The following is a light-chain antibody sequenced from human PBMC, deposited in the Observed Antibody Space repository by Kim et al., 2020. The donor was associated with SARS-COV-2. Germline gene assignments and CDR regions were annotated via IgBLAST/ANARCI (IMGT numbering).Light chain of an antibody. CDR3: AAWDESLTGFV. V-gene: IGLV1-44*01. CDR2: SNN. Sequence: QSVLTQPPSASGTPGQGVTISCSGSYSNIGKYTVNWYQQLPGTAPKLLIYSNNQRPSGVPDRFSGSVSGTSASLAISGLQSDDEADYYCAAWDESLTGFVFGAGTQLTVL. J-gene: IGLJ1*01. CDR1: YSNIGKYT.